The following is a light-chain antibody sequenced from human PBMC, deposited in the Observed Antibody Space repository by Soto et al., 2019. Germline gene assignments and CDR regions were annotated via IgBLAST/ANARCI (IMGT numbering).Light chain of an antibody. J-gene: IGKJ1*01. CDR2: KAS. CDR1: QSISNW. Sequence: DIQLTQSPAALSASVGDRVTITCRASQSISNWLAWYQQKPGKAPDLLIYKASTLQSGVPSRFSGSGSGAEFSLTISSLQHEDFATYYCQQYNNYPWTFGQGTKADIK. CDR3: QQYNNYPWT. V-gene: IGKV1-5*03.